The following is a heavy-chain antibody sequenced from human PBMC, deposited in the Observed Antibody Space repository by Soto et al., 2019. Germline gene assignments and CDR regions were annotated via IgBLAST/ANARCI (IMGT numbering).Heavy chain of an antibody. J-gene: IGHJ6*03. CDR1: GYTFTSYG. V-gene: IGHV1-18*01. CDR2: ISAYNGNT. Sequence: GASVKVSCKASGYTFTSYGISWVRQAPGQGLEWMGWISAYNGNTNYAQKLQGRVTMTTDTSTSTAYMELRSLRSDDTAVYYCARVGERWRGGYDRYYYYYYMDVWGKGTTVTVS. CDR3: ARVGERWRGGYDRYYYYYYMDV. D-gene: IGHD5-12*01.